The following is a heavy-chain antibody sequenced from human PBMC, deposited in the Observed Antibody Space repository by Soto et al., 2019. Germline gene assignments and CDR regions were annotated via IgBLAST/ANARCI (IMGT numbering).Heavy chain of an antibody. V-gene: IGHV4-59*12. D-gene: IGHD1-1*01. Sequence: SETLSLTCSVSGGSISSYYWSWIRQPPGKGLEWIGYIYHSGSTYYNPSLKSRVTISVDKSKNQFSLKLSSVTAADTAVYYCARARTSDWYFDLWGRGTLVTVSS. J-gene: IGHJ2*01. CDR2: IYHSGST. CDR3: ARARTSDWYFDL. CDR1: GGSISSYY.